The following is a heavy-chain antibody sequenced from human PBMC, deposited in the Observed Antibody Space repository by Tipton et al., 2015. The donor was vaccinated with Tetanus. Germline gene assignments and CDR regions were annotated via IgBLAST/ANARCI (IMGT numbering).Heavy chain of an antibody. Sequence: VQLVQSGGEVKKPGESLKISCKASGYSFTSHWIGWVRQMPGKGLEWMGMIFPDDSDTRYSPSFQGHVTFSVDKSTSTVYLQWSSLKASDTAMYFCARMYSTSSPFDHWGQGTLVAVSS. V-gene: IGHV5-51*01. CDR3: ARMYSTSSPFDH. CDR2: IFPDDSDT. J-gene: IGHJ4*02. CDR1: GYSFTSHW. D-gene: IGHD6-6*01.